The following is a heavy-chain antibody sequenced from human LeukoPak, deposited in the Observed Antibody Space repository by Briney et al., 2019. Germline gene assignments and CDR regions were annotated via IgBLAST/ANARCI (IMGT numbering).Heavy chain of an antibody. CDR2: INHSGST. J-gene: IGHJ4*02. CDR3: ASTRRAVAGPKSIDY. CDR1: GGSFSGYY. V-gene: IGHV4-34*01. D-gene: IGHD6-19*01. Sequence: SETLSLTCAVYGGSFSGYYRSWIRQPPGKGLEWIGEINHSGSTNYNPSLKNRVTISVDTSKNQFSLKLSSVTAADTAVYYCASTRRAVAGPKSIDYWGQGTLVTVSS.